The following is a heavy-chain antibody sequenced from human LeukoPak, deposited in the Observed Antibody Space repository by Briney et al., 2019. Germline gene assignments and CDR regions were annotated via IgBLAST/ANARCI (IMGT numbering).Heavy chain of an antibody. J-gene: IGHJ3*01. D-gene: IGHD1-26*01. V-gene: IGHV3-9*01. CDR2: ISWNSGNT. CDR3: VKDLNPGIEDGLDV. Sequence: PGGSLRLSCAASGFTFDGYAMQWVRQAPGKGLEWVSGISWNSGNTGYADSAKGRFTISRDNAKNSLYLQMNSLRAEDTALYYCVKDLNPGIEDGLDVWGQGTMVTVSS. CDR1: GFTFDGYA.